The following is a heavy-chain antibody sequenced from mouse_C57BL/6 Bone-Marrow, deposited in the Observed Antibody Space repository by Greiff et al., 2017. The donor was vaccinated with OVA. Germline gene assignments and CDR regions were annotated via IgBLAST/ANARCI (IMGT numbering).Heavy chain of an antibody. V-gene: IGHV7-1*01. J-gene: IGHJ1*03. D-gene: IGHD1-1*01. CDR2: SRNKANDYTT. Sequence: EVKLVESGGGLVQSGRSLRLSCATSGFTFSDFYMEWVRQAPGKGLEWIAASRNKANDYTTEYSASVKGRFIVSRDTSQSILYHQMNALRAEDTAIYYCARDAGGSEYFDVWGTGTTVTVSS. CDR1: GFTFSDFY. CDR3: ARDAGGSEYFDV.